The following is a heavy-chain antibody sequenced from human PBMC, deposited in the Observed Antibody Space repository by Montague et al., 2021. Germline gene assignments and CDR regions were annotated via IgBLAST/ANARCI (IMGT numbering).Heavy chain of an antibody. D-gene: IGHD2-21*01. J-gene: IGHJ4*02. V-gene: IGHV3-7*01. CDR3: VSVGE. Sequence: SLRLSCAASGFTFSNYWMNWVRQAPGKGLEWVANINPDGSAKRHVDSVQGRFTISRDNAKNSLHLQMNSLRAEDTAVYYCVSVGEWGQGTLATVSS. CDR2: INPDGSAK. CDR1: GFTFSNYW.